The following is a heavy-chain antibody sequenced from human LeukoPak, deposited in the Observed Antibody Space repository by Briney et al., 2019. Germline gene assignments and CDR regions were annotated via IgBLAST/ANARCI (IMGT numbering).Heavy chain of an antibody. CDR2: IYTSGST. Sequence: SETLSLTCTVSGGSISSGSYYWSWTRQPAGKGLEWIGRIYTSGSTNYNPSLKSRVTISVDTSKNQFSLKLSSVTAADTAVYYCARHQGGYYFNYWGQGTLVTVSS. CDR3: ARHQGGYYFNY. CDR1: GGSISSGSYY. V-gene: IGHV4-61*02. D-gene: IGHD2-2*01. J-gene: IGHJ4*02.